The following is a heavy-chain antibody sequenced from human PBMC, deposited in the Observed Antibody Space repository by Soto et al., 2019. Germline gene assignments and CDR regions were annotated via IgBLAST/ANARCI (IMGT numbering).Heavy chain of an antibody. V-gene: IGHV4-59*12. CDR3: ARVLDILTFDY. CDR2: IYYAGST. CDR1: GGSMISYY. J-gene: IGHJ4*02. D-gene: IGHD3-9*01. Sequence: SETLSLTCTVSGGSMISYYWSWIRQPPGRGLEWIGFIYYAGSTKYNPSLNSRVTISVDTSKNSLYLQMNSLRDEDTAVYYCARVLDILTFDYWGQGTLVTVSS.